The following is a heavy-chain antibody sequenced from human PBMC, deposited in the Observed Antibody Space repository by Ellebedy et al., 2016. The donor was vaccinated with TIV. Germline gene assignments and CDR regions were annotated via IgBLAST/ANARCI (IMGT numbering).Heavy chain of an antibody. CDR1: GYDFSTYW. Sequence: GESLKISCQGSGYDFSTYWITWVRQAPGKGLEWMGRIDPTDSYTKYSPSFQGHITISVQKSINTAYLEWSSLKASDTGMYYCARLYSGSYRWFDPWGPGTLVTVSS. J-gene: IGHJ5*02. CDR2: IDPTDSYT. V-gene: IGHV5-10-1*01. D-gene: IGHD1-26*01. CDR3: ARLYSGSYRWFDP.